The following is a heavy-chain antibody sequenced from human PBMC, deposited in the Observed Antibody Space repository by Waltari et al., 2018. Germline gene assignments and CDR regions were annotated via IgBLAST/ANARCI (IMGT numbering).Heavy chain of an antibody. J-gene: IGHJ3*01. CDR1: GYIYASYW. Sequence: EVQLVQSGAEVKKPGESLKISCQGSGYIYASYWIGWVRQKPGKGLEWMGVIYAGNSDTTYSPSFQGQVDMSVDQSISTAYLQWSNLKASDTAIYYCARRGRDENRFPHGFDLWGQGTMVTVTS. V-gene: IGHV5-51*01. CDR3: ARRGRDENRFPHGFDL. D-gene: IGHD2-21*01. CDR2: IYAGNSDT.